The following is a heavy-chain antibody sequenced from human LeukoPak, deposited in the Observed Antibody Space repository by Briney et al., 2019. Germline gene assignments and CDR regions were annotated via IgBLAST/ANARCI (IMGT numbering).Heavy chain of an antibody. Sequence: PGGSLRLSCAASGFTVSDNNMIWVRQAPGKGLEWVAVISYDGSNKYYADSVKGRFTISRDNSKNTLYLQMNSLRAEDTAVYYCARAHRDGDYFDYWGQGTLVTVSS. D-gene: IGHD5-24*01. CDR1: GFTVSDNN. CDR2: ISYDGSNK. CDR3: ARAHRDGDYFDY. V-gene: IGHV3-30*03. J-gene: IGHJ4*02.